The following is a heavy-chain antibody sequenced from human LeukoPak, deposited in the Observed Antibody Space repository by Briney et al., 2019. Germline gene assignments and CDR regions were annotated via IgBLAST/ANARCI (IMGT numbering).Heavy chain of an antibody. Sequence: ASVKVSCKASGYTFTSYGISGVRQAPGQGVEGMGWISAYNGNTNYAQKLQGRVTMTTDTSTSTAYMELRSLRSDDTAVYYCAREITMVRGVPLYYFDYWGQGTLVTVSS. CDR3: AREITMVRGVPLYYFDY. J-gene: IGHJ4*02. V-gene: IGHV1-18*04. D-gene: IGHD3-10*01. CDR1: GYTFTSYG. CDR2: ISAYNGNT.